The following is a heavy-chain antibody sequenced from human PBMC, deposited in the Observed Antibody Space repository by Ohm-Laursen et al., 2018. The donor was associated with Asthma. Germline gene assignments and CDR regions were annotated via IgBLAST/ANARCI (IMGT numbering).Heavy chain of an antibody. CDR1: GGSISSYY. Sequence: TLSLTCIVSGGSISSYYWSWIRQPPGKGLEWIGYIYYSGSTNYNPSLKSRVTISVDTSKNQFSLKLSSVTAADTAVYYCARYGELADFDYWGQGTLVTVSS. CDR2: IYYSGST. D-gene: IGHD1-1*01. J-gene: IGHJ4*02. V-gene: IGHV4-59*01. CDR3: ARYGELADFDY.